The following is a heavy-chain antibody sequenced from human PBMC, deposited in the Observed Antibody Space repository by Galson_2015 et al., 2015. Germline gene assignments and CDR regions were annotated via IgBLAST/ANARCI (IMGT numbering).Heavy chain of an antibody. V-gene: IGHV3-7*03. CDR1: GFTFSSYW. CDR3: ARDRVVPAPSVPFLYYYYGMDV. Sequence: SLRLSCAASGFTFSSYWMSWVRQAPGKGLEWVANIKQDGSEKYYVDSVKGRFTISRDNAKNSLYLQMNSLRAEDTAVYYCARDRVVPAPSVPFLYYYYGMDVWGQGTTVTVSS. CDR2: IKQDGSEK. D-gene: IGHD2-2*01. J-gene: IGHJ6*02.